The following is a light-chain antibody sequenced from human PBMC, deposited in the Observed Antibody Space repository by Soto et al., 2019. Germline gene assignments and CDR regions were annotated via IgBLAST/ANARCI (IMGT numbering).Light chain of an antibody. Sequence: DIQMTQSPSTLSASVGDRVTITCRARQSISRWLAWYQQKPGKALKLLIYDASILESGVPSRFTGSGSGTEFTLTISSLQPDDFATYYCQQYNSYRTFGQGTKVDI. V-gene: IGKV1-5*01. CDR2: DAS. J-gene: IGKJ1*01. CDR1: QSISRW. CDR3: QQYNSYRT.